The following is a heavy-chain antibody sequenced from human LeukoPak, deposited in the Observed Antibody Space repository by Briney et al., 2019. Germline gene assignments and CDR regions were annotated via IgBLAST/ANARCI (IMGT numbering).Heavy chain of an antibody. D-gene: IGHD1-26*01. CDR3: ARGGGATVDY. Sequence: PGGSLRLSCAASGFPFSSYGMYWVRQAPGKGLEWVAFMRYDGSNKYYADSVKGRFTISRDNAKNTLYLQVNSLRAEDTAVYYCARGGGATVDYWGQGTLVTVSS. J-gene: IGHJ4*02. CDR2: MRYDGSNK. CDR1: GFPFSSYG. V-gene: IGHV3-30*02.